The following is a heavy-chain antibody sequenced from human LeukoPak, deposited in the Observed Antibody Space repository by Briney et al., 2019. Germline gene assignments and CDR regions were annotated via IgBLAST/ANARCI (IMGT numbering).Heavy chain of an antibody. D-gene: IGHD1-26*01. J-gene: IGHJ4*02. CDR1: GFTFSNYA. CDR3: VKDLSRSYCLDH. Sequence: PGGSLRLSCSASGFTFSNYAMRWVRQAPGKGLEYVSAISHDGGGTYYADSVKGRLIISRDNSKNTLYLQMSSLRAENTAVYFCVKDLSRSYCLDHWGQGTLVTASS. CDR2: ISHDGGGT. V-gene: IGHV3-64D*09.